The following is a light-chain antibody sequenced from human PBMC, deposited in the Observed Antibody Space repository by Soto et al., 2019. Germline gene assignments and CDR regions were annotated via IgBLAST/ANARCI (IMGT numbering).Light chain of an antibody. CDR2: GAS. V-gene: IGKV3-15*01. CDR1: QSVGSN. Sequence: IMMTQSPGTLSVSPGEGATLSCRASQSVGSNLAWYQQKPGQSPRLLIYGASTRATGFPARFSGSGSGTEFTLTISSLQSEDFAVYYCQQYNDRPPWTFGQGTKVDIK. CDR3: QQYNDRPPWT. J-gene: IGKJ1*01.